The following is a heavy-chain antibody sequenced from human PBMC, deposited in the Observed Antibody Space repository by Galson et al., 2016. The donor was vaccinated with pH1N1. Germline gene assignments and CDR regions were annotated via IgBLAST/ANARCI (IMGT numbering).Heavy chain of an antibody. Sequence: GGTFSSYAISWVRQAPGQGLEWMGNILPILGIPDYAQKFQDRVKITADKSTNTAYLELSSLRSEDTAVYYCARDREDYWSGYLFDYWGQGTLATVAS. J-gene: IGHJ4*02. CDR1: GGTFSSYA. CDR3: ARDREDYWSGYLFDY. D-gene: IGHD3-3*01. CDR2: ILPILGIP. V-gene: IGHV1-69*04.